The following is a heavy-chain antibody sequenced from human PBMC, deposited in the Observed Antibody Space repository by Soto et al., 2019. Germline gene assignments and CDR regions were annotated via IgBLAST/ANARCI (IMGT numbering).Heavy chain of an antibody. CDR1: GDSIINKNYH. V-gene: IGHV4-39*01. CDR3: ARINNGTPRES. Sequence: SETLSLTFTVSGDSIINKNYHLVLTRQPPGNGLEWIGTVYSNGHTYHNPSLKSRLAMAVDTSKNQFSLSLISVTAADTAVYFCARINNGTPRESWGQGTLVTVYS. CDR2: VYSNGHT. J-gene: IGHJ4*02. D-gene: IGHD1-1*01.